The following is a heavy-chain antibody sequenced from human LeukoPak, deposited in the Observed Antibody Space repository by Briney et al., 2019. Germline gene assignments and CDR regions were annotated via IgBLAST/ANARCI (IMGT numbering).Heavy chain of an antibody. J-gene: IGHJ4*02. V-gene: IGHV4-59*01. CDR3: ASLSTTMIVAN. Sequence: SETLALTCTVSGGSISSYYWSWIRQPPGKGLEWIGYIYYSGSTNYNPSLKGRVTISVDTSKNQFSLKLSSVTAADTAVYYCASLSTTMIVANWGQGTLVTVSS. D-gene: IGHD3-22*01. CDR2: IYYSGST. CDR1: GGSISSYY.